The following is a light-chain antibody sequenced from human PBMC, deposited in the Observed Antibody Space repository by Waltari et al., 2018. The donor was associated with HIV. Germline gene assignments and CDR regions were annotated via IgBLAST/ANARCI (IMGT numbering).Light chain of an antibody. J-gene: IGKJ2*01. CDR2: LAS. Sequence: DVVATQIPLSLTVSPGESASISCRATESLRHSNGRDYLDWYVQRPGQTPRLLIYLASNRASGVPDRFVGTGSGTDFTLRITRVEAADVGTYFCLQNIRAPFAFGQGT. CDR3: LQNIRAPFA. CDR1: ESLRHSNGRDY. V-gene: IGKV2-28*01.